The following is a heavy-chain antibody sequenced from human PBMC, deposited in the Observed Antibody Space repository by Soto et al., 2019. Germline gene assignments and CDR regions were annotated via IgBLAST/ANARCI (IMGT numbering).Heavy chain of an antibody. V-gene: IGHV1-18*01. Sequence: ASVKVSCKASGYTFTSYGISWVRQAPGQGLEWMGWISAYNGNTNYAQKLQGRVTMTTDTSTSTAYMEPRSLRSDDTAVYYCARVVVAANWFDPWGQGTLVTVSS. CDR2: ISAYNGNT. D-gene: IGHD2-15*01. CDR1: GYTFTSYG. CDR3: ARVVVAANWFDP. J-gene: IGHJ5*02.